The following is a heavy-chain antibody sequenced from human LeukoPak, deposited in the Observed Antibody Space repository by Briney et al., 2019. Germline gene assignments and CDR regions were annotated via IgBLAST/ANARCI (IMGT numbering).Heavy chain of an antibody. CDR1: GFTFSSNS. Sequence: GGSLRLSCTVSGFTFSSNSMSWVRQAPGKGLEWGSFIFSSTHYSDSEKGRFTISRDNSKNTLYLQMNSLRAEDTAVYYCARVGIAARTLYNWFDPWGQGTLVTVSS. CDR2: IFSST. J-gene: IGHJ5*02. V-gene: IGHV3-53*01. D-gene: IGHD6-6*01. CDR3: ARVGIAARTLYNWFDP.